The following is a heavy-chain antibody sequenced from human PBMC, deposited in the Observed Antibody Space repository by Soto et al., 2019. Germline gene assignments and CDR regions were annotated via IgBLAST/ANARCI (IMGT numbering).Heavy chain of an antibody. CDR3: ARDGVDIVVVVAATPNYYYYGMDV. D-gene: IGHD2-15*01. J-gene: IGHJ6*02. CDR2: LNPSGGST. Sequence: ASVKVSCKASGYTFTSYYMHWVRQAPGQGLEWMGILNPSGGSTSYAQKFQGRVTMTRDTSTSTVYMELSSLRSEDTAVYYCARDGVDIVVVVAATPNYYYYGMDVWGQGTTVTVSS. CDR1: GYTFTSYY. V-gene: IGHV1-46*01.